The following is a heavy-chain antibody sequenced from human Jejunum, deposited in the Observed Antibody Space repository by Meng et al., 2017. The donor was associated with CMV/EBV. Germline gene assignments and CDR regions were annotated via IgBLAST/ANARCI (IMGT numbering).Heavy chain of an antibody. J-gene: IGHJ4*02. CDR3: ARVRVHSSGWRPLDY. CDR1: DSISSSSHH. V-gene: IGHV4-39*07. CDR2: IYDSGSA. Sequence: DSISSSSHHWGWIRQPPGKGLEWIGNIYDSGSAYYNPSLKSRVSISKDTSKNQFSLRLDSVTAADTAVYYCARVRVHSSGWRPLDYWGRGTLVTVSS. D-gene: IGHD6-19*01.